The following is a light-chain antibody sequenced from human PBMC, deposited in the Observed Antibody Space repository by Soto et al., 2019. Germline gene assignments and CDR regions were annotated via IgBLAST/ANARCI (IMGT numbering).Light chain of an antibody. CDR1: QNINNNY. CDR3: QQHGISHIT. CDR2: DAS. J-gene: IGKJ5*01. V-gene: IGKV3-20*01. Sequence: VLTQSPGTLSLSPVGSATLSCMASQNINNNYLAWYQHKPGQAPRLLMYDASLRATGVPDRFSGSGSGTDFTLTITRLEPDDSAVYYCQQHGISHITFGQGTRLEIK.